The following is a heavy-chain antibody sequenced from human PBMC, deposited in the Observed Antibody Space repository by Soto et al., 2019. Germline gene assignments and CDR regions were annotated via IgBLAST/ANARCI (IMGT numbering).Heavy chain of an antibody. D-gene: IGHD3-3*01. J-gene: IGHJ4*02. CDR3: AVTGRGDFDY. CDR2: VYHSGTT. CDR1: GASIGTNNC. Sequence: SETLSLTCAVSGASIGTNNCWSWVRQPTGKGLEWIGEVYHSGTTNCNPSLKSRVTISIDKSKNQFSLTFTSMTAADTALYYSAVTGRGDFDYFSQGTLLTVSS. V-gene: IGHV4-4*02.